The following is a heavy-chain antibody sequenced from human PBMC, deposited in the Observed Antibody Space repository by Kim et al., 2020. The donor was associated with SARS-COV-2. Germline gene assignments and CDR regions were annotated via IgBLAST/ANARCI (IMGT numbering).Heavy chain of an antibody. Sequence: QKVPGRVSLTRDTSASTAFMELSSLTSEDTAIYYCARDGTTRNGGYYFDYWGQGALVTVSS. D-gene: IGHD1-1*01. CDR3: ARDGTTRNGGYYFDY. J-gene: IGHJ4*01. V-gene: IGHV1-3*01.